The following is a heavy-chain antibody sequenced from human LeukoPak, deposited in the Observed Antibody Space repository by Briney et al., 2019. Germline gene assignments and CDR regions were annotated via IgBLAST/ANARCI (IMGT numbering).Heavy chain of an antibody. Sequence: GGSLRLSCAASGFTFNSYDMNWVRQAPGKGLEWVSSISSSGTYTFYADSVKGRFSISRDNAKDSLYLQMSSLRAEDTAIYYCARWAQYQLLYSFSYGMDVWGQGTAVTVSS. J-gene: IGHJ6*02. CDR1: GFTFNSYD. V-gene: IGHV3-21*01. CDR2: ISSSGTYT. CDR3: ARWAQYQLLYSFSYGMDV. D-gene: IGHD2-2*02.